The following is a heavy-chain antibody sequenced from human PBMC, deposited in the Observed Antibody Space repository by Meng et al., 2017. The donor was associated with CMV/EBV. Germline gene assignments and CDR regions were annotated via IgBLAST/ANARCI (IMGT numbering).Heavy chain of an antibody. Sequence: SLKISCAASGFTFDDYAMHWVRQAPGKGLEWVSGISWNSGSIGYADSVKGRFTISRDNAKNSLYLQMNSLRAEDTALYYWAREDYYGSGSAGGGMDVWGQGTTVTVSS. CDR2: ISWNSGSI. J-gene: IGHJ6*02. CDR1: GFTFDDYA. CDR3: AREDYYGSGSAGGGMDV. V-gene: IGHV3-9*01. D-gene: IGHD3-10*01.